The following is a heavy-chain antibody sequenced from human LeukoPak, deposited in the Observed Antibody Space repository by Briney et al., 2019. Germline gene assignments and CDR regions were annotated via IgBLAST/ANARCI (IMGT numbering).Heavy chain of an antibody. CDR1: GGSISSSSYY. V-gene: IGHV4-39*01. CDR2: IYYSGST. CDR3: ARPSGFSGCSGGSCYFGY. D-gene: IGHD2-15*01. Sequence: SETLSLTCTVSGGSISSSSYYWGWIRQPPGKGLEWIGSIYYSGSTYYNPSLKSRVTISVDTSKNQFSLKLSSVTAADTAVYYCARPSGFSGCSGGSCYFGYWGQGTLVTVSS. J-gene: IGHJ4*02.